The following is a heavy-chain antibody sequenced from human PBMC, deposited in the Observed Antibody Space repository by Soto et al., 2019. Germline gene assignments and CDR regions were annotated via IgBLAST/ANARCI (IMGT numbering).Heavy chain of an antibody. V-gene: IGHV2-5*02. CDR1: GFSLSAGGVG. D-gene: IGHD3-22*01. CDR3: AQTFYHDTSGTGIDY. J-gene: IGHJ4*02. CDR2: IYWDDDK. Sequence: QITLKESGPSLVKPTQTLTLTCTFSGFSLSAGGVGVGGIRQPPGKALEWLALIYWDDDKRYSPSLKSRLTITKDTSKNQVVLTMMNMDRVDKATYYCAQTFYHDTSGTGIDYWGQRTLVTVSS.